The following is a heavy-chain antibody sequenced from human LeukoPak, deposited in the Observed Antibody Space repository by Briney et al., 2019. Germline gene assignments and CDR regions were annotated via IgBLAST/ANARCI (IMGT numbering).Heavy chain of an antibody. CDR1: GGSISSYY. J-gene: IGHJ6*02. V-gene: IGHV4-59*08. CDR2: IYYSGST. D-gene: IGHD3-10*01. CDR3: ARLRFTDYYYYGMDV. Sequence: SETLSLTCTVSGGSISSYYWRWIRQPPGKGLEWIGYIYYSGSTNYNPSLKSRVTISVDTSKNQFSLKLSSVTAADTAVYYCARLRFTDYYYYGMDVWGQGTTVTVSS.